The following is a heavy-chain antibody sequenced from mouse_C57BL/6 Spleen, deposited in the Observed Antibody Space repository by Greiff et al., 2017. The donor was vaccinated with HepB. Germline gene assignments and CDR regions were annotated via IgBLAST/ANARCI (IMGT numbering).Heavy chain of an antibody. CDR2: ICTGGGT. V-gene: IGHV2-9-1*01. CDR3: ARKGGSSWGYAMDY. J-gene: IGHJ4*01. Sequence: VKLMESGPGLVAPSQSLSITCTVSGFSLTSYAISWVRQPPGKGLEWLGVICTGGGTNYNSALKSRLSTSKDNSKSQVFLKMNRLQTDDTARYYCARKGGSSWGYAMDYWGQGTSVTVSS. D-gene: IGHD1-1*01. CDR1: GFSLTSYA.